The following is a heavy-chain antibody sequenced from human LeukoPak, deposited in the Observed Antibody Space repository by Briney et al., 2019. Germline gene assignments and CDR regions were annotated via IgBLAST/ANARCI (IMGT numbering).Heavy chain of an antibody. D-gene: IGHD3-16*01. J-gene: IGHJ4*02. CDR2: IWYDGTKK. Sequence: PGGSLRLSCAASGFPFSSYAMHWVRQAPGKGLEWVAVIWYDGTKKYYGDSVKGRFTTSRDNSKNTLYLQMNSLRAEDTAVYYCARDSTLSNYWGQGTLVTVSS. CDR3: ARDSTLSNY. CDR1: GFPFSSYA. V-gene: IGHV3-33*01.